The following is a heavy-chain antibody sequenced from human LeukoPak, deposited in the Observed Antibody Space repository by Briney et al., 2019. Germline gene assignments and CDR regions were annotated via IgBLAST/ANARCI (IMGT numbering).Heavy chain of an antibody. CDR1: GFTFSSYG. CDR2: ISSSISTI. J-gene: IGHJ6*03. D-gene: IGHD6-6*01. V-gene: IGHV3-48*04. CDR3: AKDGRGAARSRRRYYYYYYMDV. Sequence: PGGSLRLSCAASGFTFSSYGMTWVRQAPGKGLEWVSYISSSISTIYYADSVKGRFTISRDNAKNSLYLQMNSLRAEDTAVYYCAKDGRGAARSRRRYYYYYYMDVWGKGTTVTVSS.